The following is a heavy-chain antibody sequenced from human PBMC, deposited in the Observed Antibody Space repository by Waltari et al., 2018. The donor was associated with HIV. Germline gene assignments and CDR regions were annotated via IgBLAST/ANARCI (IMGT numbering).Heavy chain of an antibody. Sequence: QVQLQESGPGLVKPSQTLSLACTVSGGSISSGSYYWSWIRQPAGKGLEWIGRIYTSGGTTSHPSLKSRVTRSVRTSKNPFSQELGSVTAADTAVYYCAREVGGGTTAPKDYYYYYGMDVWGQGTTVTVSS. CDR1: GGSISSGSYY. J-gene: IGHJ6*02. D-gene: IGHD4-17*01. V-gene: IGHV4-61*02. CDR3: AREVGGGTTAPKDYYYYYGMDV. CDR2: IYTSGGT.